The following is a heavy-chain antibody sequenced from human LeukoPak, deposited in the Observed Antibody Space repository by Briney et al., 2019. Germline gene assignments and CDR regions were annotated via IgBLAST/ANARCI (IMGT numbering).Heavy chain of an antibody. V-gene: IGHV1-69*13. CDR3: ARDGVVPCSGGTCFGAGLAFDI. J-gene: IGHJ3*02. CDR2: IIPIFSTA. Sequence: ASVKVSCKASGGTFSGYAISWVRQAPGQGLEWMGGIIPIFSTADYAQKFQGRVTVTADEPTSTVYMELRSLRSEDTAVYYCARDGVVPCSGGTCFGAGLAFDIWGQGTMVTVS. D-gene: IGHD2-15*01. CDR1: GGTFSGYA.